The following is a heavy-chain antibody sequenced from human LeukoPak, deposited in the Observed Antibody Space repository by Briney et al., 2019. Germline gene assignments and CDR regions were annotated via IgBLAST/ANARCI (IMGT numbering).Heavy chain of an antibody. CDR1: GFTFDDYG. D-gene: IGHD4-17*01. Sequence: GGSLRLSCAASGFTFDDYGMSWVRQAPGKGLEWVSGINWNGGSTGYADSVKGRFTISRDNAKNSLYLQMNGLRAEDTAVYYCARDLYGDYARRLDYWGQGILVTVSS. J-gene: IGHJ4*02. CDR2: INWNGGST. CDR3: ARDLYGDYARRLDY. V-gene: IGHV3-20*04.